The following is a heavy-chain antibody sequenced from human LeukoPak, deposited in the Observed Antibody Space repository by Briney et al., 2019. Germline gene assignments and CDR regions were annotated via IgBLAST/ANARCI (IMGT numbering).Heavy chain of an antibody. D-gene: IGHD2/OR15-2a*01. J-gene: IGHJ6*02. CDR2: ISYSGIT. CDR1: GVSVTTSGYY. CDR3: ARHNVYASLMDV. Sequence: PSETLSLTCTVFGVSVTTSGYYGAWIRQPPGRGLEWIGSISYSGITYYKPSLRGRVTISGDTAKNQFSLKLSSVTAADTAVYYCARHNVYASLMDVWGQGTTVTVSS. V-gene: IGHV4-39*01.